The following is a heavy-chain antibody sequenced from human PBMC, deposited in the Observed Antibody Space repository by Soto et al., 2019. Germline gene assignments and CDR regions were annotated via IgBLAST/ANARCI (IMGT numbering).Heavy chain of an antibody. D-gene: IGHD1-26*01. V-gene: IGHV4-59*01. CDR2: ISDSGSA. CDR1: GGSINNYY. Sequence: PSETLSLTCTVSGGSINNYYWTWIRQPPGKGLEWIGSISDSGSAKYNPSLKSRVTISLDTSRKQFALRVNSVTAADTAVYYCAMESTTFGLDVWGQGTTVTVSS. CDR3: AMESTTFGLDV. J-gene: IGHJ6*02.